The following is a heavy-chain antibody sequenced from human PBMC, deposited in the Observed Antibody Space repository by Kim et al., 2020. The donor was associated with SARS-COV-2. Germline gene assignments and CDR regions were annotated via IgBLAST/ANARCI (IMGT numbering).Heavy chain of an antibody. Sequence: GESLKISCKGSGYSFTNYWITWVRLMPGKGLEWMGRIDGSDSFTHYSSSFKGHISVSIDKSINTAYLQWSSLQASDTAIYYCARHRAASAKSFDYWGPGTLVTVSS. CDR2: IDGSDSFT. D-gene: IGHD6-19*01. J-gene: IGHJ4*02. V-gene: IGHV5-10-1*01. CDR1: GYSFTNYW. CDR3: ARHRAASAKSFDY.